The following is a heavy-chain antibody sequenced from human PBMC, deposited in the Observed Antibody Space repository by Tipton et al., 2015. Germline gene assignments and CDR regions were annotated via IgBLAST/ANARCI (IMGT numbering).Heavy chain of an antibody. Sequence: TLSLTCAVYGGSLSGYYWSWIRQPPGRGLEWIGEMNHSGSTNYNPSLKSRVAISVDTSKNQFSLKVNSVTAADTAVYYCARDAWAGDTRGFYYIYWGRGTLVSVSS. CDR2: MNHSGST. CDR3: ARDAWAGDTRGFYYIY. J-gene: IGHJ4*02. CDR1: GGSLSGYY. D-gene: IGHD3-22*01. V-gene: IGHV4-34*01.